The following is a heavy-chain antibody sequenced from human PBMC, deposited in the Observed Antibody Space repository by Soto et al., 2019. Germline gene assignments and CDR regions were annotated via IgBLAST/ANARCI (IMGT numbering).Heavy chain of an antibody. CDR1: GGSVTSHH. J-gene: IGHJ5*02. CDR3: ARDMHAVFTPYFDP. D-gene: IGHD2-15*01. V-gene: IGHV4-59*02. CDR2: TSYTGNT. Sequence: QVHLLESGPGLVKPSETLSLTCFVSGGSVTSHHWSWIRKFPGQGLEWIAYTSYTGNTNYNASLQCRVTIAFDTSKNQLSSKLTSMTAADTAVYYCARDMHAVFTPYFDPWGQGTLVTVSS.